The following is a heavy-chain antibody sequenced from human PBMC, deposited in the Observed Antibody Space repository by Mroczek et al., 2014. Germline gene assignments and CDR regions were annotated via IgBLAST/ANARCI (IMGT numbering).Heavy chain of an antibody. V-gene: IGHV3-21*01. CDR2: ISSSSSYI. CDR3: ARYPRVVISMDV. D-gene: IGHD3-22*01. Sequence: ESGGGLVKPGGSLRLSCAASGFTFSSYSMNWVRQAPGKGLEWVSSISSSSSYIYYADSVKGRFTISRDNAKNSLYLQMNSLRAEDTAVYYCARYPRVVISMDVWGQGTTVTVSS. J-gene: IGHJ6*02. CDR1: GFTFSSYS.